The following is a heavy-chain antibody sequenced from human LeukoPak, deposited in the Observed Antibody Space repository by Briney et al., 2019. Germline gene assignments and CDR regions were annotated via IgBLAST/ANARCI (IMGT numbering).Heavy chain of an antibody. CDR2: ISDGGGTT. V-gene: IGHV3-23*01. CDR1: GFTFSSHA. Sequence: GGSLRLSCAASGFTFSSHAMSWVRQAPGKGLEWVSAISDGGGTTFYADSVKGRFAISRDNSKNTLFLQMNSLRAEDTALYYCARRPSSSTTGSASAFDIWGQGTMVTVYS. J-gene: IGHJ3*02. D-gene: IGHD2-2*01. CDR3: ARRPSSSTTGSASAFDI.